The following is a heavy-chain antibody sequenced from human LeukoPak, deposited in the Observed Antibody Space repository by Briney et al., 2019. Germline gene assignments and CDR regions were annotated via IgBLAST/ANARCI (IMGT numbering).Heavy chain of an antibody. CDR3: AGGGDRCFDY. D-gene: IGHD3-10*01. CDR1: GVSISSSNSY. V-gene: IGHV4-61*05. CDR2: IHHSGSI. J-gene: IGHJ4*02. Sequence: SETLSLTCTVSGVSISSSNSYWGWIRQPPGKGLEWIAEIHHSGSINYNPSLKSRVTISVDKAKNQFSLNLNSVTAADTAVYYCAGGGDRCFDYWGQGTLVTVSS.